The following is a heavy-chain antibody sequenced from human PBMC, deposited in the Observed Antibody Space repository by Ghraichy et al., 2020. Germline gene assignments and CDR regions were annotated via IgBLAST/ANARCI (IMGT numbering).Heavy chain of an antibody. J-gene: IGHJ3*01. CDR2: INSDGSST. CDR1: GFTFSSYW. Sequence: GGSLRLSCAASGFTFSSYWMHWVRQAPGKGLVWVSRINSDGSSTSYADSVKGRFTISRDNAKNTLYLQMNSLRAEDTAVYYCARGDGQKLLFARGTMLKVDLNIQNPDPAVYQLRDSKSSDKSVCLFTDFD. CDR3: ARGDGQKLLFARGTMLKVDLNIQNPDPAVYQLRDSKSSDKSVCLFTDFD. V-gene: IGHV3-74*01. D-gene: IGHD2-2*01.